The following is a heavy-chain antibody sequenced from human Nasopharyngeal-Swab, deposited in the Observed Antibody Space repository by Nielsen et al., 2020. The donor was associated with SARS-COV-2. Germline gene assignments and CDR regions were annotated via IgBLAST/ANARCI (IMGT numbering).Heavy chain of an antibody. V-gene: IGHV3-23*01. CDR3: AKGGLSIYGDSYYFDF. Sequence: GGSLRLSCTASGFTFSTFGMSWVRQAPGKGLEWVSRISGSGSYADYADSVKGRFTISRDNSKNTLYLQMNGLRAEDTAVYFCAKGGLSIYGDSYYFDFWGQGSLVTVSS. D-gene: IGHD4-17*01. CDR1: GFTFSTFG. CDR2: ISGSGSYA. J-gene: IGHJ4*02.